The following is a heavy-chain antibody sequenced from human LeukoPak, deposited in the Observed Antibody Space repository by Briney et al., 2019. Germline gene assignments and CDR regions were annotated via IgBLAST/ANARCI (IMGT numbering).Heavy chain of an antibody. CDR1: GYTFTGYY. CDR2: INSNSGRT. V-gene: IGHV1-2*02. D-gene: IGHD2-2*02. J-gene: IGHJ5*02. CDR3: ARLVPAAIIEHNWFDL. Sequence: GASVTVSFKASGYTFTGYYMHWVRQAPGQGLEWMGWINSNSGRTNDAQKFKGRITMTRDTSISTAYMALSRLRSDDTAEYYCARLVPAAIIEHNWFDLWGQGTLVTVS.